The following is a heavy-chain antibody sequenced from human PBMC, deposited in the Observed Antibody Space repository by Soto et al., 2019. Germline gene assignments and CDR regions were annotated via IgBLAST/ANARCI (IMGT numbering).Heavy chain of an antibody. Sequence: PSETLSLTCAVYGGSFSGYYWSWIRQPPGKGLAWIGEVNHSGSTNYNPSLKSRVTISVDTPKNQFSLKLSSVTAADTAGYCCARALNYDFWSGYYKDYYYYGMDVWGQGTTVTVSS. J-gene: IGHJ6*02. V-gene: IGHV4-34*01. D-gene: IGHD3-3*01. CDR3: ARALNYDFWSGYYKDYYYYGMDV. CDR2: VNHSGST. CDR1: GGSFSGYY.